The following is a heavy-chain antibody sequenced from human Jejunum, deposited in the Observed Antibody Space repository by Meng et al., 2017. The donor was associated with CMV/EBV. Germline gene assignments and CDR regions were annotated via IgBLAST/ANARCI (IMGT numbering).Heavy chain of an antibody. CDR2: ISWSSGIM. CDR3: TRDPNQLVLEYFQH. D-gene: IGHD1-14*01. Sequence: SGFTFSSSSLNWVRQAPGKGLEFISSISWSSGIMYYSDSVKGRFTISRDNAKNSLYLQMNSLRGEDTAVYYCTRDPNQLVLEYFQHWGQGTPVTVSS. V-gene: IGHV3-48*04. CDR1: GFTFSSSS. J-gene: IGHJ1*01.